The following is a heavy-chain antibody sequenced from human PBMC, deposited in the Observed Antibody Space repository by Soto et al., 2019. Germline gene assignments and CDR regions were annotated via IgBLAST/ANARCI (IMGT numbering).Heavy chain of an antibody. CDR2: IYYSGST. V-gene: IGHV4-59*01. D-gene: IGHD6-6*01. Sequence: SETLSLTCTVSGGSISSYYWSWIRQPPGKGLEWIGYIYYSGSTNYNPSLKSRVTISVDTSKNQFSLKLSSVTAADTAVYYCARGRAARYAWFDPWGQGTLVTVSS. J-gene: IGHJ5*02. CDR3: ARGRAARYAWFDP. CDR1: GGSISSYY.